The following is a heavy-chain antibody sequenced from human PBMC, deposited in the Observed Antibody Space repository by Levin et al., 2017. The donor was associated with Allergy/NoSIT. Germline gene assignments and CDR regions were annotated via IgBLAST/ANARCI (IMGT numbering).Heavy chain of an antibody. CDR2: ISYDGSNK. J-gene: IGHJ4*02. D-gene: IGHD3-16*02. V-gene: IGHV3-30*18. Sequence: GGSLRLSCAASGFTFSSYGMHWVRQAPGKGLEWVAVISYDGSNKYYADSVKGRFTISRDNSKNTLYLQMNSLRAEDTAVYYCAKDFPYDYVWGSYRPEIDYWGQGTLVTVSS. CDR1: GFTFSSYG. CDR3: AKDFPYDYVWGSYRPEIDY.